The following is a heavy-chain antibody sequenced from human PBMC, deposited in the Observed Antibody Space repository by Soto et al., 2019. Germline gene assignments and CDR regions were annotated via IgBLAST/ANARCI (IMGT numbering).Heavy chain of an antibody. CDR2: IYPGDSDT. J-gene: IGHJ4*02. D-gene: IGHD3-22*01. CDR1: GYVFTNYW. Sequence: GESLKISCKGSGYVFTNYWIGWVRQMPGKGLEWMGIIYPGDSDTKYSPSSQGQVTISADKSISTAYLQWSSLEASDTAMYYCASLSYYDSYSGFDYWGQGTLVTVSS. CDR3: ASLSYYDSYSGFDY. V-gene: IGHV5-51*01.